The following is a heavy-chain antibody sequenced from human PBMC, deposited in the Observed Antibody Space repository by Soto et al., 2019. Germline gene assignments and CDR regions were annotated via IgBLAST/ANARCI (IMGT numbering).Heavy chain of an antibody. V-gene: IGHV4-39*01. CDR2: IYYSGST. CDR3: ARTAYYYDSSGYYYDY. D-gene: IGHD3-22*01. Sequence: PSETLSLTCTVSGGSISSSSYYWGWIRQPPGKGLEWIGSIYYSGSTYYNPSLKSRVTISVDTSKNQFSLKRSSVTAADTAVYYCARTAYYYDSSGYYYDYWAKGTLVTVSS. CDR1: GGSISSSSYY. J-gene: IGHJ4*02.